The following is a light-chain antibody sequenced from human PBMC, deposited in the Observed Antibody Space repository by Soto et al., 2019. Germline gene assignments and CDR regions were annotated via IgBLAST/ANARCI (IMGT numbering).Light chain of an antibody. J-gene: IGKJ1*01. CDR1: QSISTW. CDR3: QHYNSYSEA. CDR2: KAS. V-gene: IGKV1-5*03. Sequence: IQMTQSPSSLSASVGDRVTITCRANQSISTWLAWYQQKPGKAPNLLIYKASTLKSGVPSRFSGSGSGTEFTLTISSLQPDDFATYYCQHYNSYSEAFGQGTKVDIK.